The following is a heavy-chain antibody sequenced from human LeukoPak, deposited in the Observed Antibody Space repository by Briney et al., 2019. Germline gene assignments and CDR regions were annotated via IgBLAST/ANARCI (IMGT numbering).Heavy chain of an antibody. CDR3: TKDPNGDYVGAFDF. Sequence: QSGGSLRLSCAASNFAFSTYAMTWVRQAPGKGLEWVSSITGSGAGTSYADSVKGRFTISRDNSKSTLFLQMNSLRAEDTAVYYCTKDPNGDYVGAFDFWGQGTMVTVSS. V-gene: IGHV3-23*01. CDR2: ITGSGAGT. D-gene: IGHD4-17*01. CDR1: NFAFSTYA. J-gene: IGHJ3*01.